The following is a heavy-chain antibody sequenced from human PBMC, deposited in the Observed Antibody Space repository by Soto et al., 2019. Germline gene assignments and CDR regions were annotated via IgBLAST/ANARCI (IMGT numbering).Heavy chain of an antibody. CDR3: AKALRPDWFDP. J-gene: IGHJ5*02. V-gene: IGHV3-30*18. CDR2: ISYDGSNK. Sequence: GGSLRLSCAASGFTFSSYGMHWVRQAPGKGLEWVAVISYDGSNKYYADSVKGRFTISRDNSKNTLYLQMNSLRAEDTAVYYCAKALRPDWFDPWGQGTLVTVSS. CDR1: GFTFSSYG.